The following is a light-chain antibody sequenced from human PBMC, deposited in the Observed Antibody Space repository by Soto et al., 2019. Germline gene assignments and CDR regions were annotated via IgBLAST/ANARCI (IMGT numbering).Light chain of an antibody. CDR3: AAWDARLSGWV. CDR2: SDS. V-gene: IGLV1-44*01. J-gene: IGLJ3*02. CDR1: SSSIGSNT. Sequence: QLVLTQPPSASGTPGQRVTISCSGTSSSIGSNTVNWYQQLPETAPKLLIYSDSHRPSGVPDRFSGSRSGTSASLAISGLQSEDEADYYCAAWDARLSGWVFGGGTKLTVL.